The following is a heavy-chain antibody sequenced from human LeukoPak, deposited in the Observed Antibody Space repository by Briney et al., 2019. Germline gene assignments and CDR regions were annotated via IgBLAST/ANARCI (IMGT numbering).Heavy chain of an antibody. D-gene: IGHD2-15*01. CDR3: ARTRYCSGETCFSPDLLDT. J-gene: IGHJ5*02. Sequence: PSETLSLTCAVSGYSITSGYHWGWVRQPPGKGLEWIGSMFHAGNTYYNPSLKSRVTMSIDTSMNHFSLNLISVTAADTAAYYCARTRYCSGETCFSPDLLDTWSRGTLVTVSS. CDR2: MFHAGNT. V-gene: IGHV4-38-2*01. CDR1: GYSITSGYH.